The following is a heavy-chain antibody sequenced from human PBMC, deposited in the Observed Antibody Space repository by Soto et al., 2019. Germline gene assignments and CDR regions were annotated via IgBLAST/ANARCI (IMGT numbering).Heavy chain of an antibody. Sequence: SETLSLTCSVSGLTISSASYYWSWIRQHPGKGLEWVGNIYYNGSTYYSPSLKSRLTVWLDTSENQFSLRLTSVTAADTAVYYCDRYRTSGSWSKFHYWVRGTLVTVSS. V-gene: IGHV4-30-4*01. D-gene: IGHD6-13*01. J-gene: IGHJ4*02. CDR3: DRYRTSGSWSKFHY. CDR1: GLTISSASYY. CDR2: IYYNGST.